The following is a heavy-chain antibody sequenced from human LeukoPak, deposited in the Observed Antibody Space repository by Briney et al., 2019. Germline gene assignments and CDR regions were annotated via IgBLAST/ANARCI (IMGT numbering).Heavy chain of an antibody. J-gene: IGHJ5*02. CDR1: GGSISSYY. Sequence: SETLSLTCTVSGGSISSYYWSWIRQPPGKGLEWIGEINHSGSTNYNPSLKSRVTISVDTSKNQFSLKLSSVTAADTAVYYCARGGYCSSTSCSLRGGNWFDPWGQGTLVTVSS. D-gene: IGHD2-2*01. V-gene: IGHV4-34*01. CDR3: ARGGYCSSTSCSLRGGNWFDP. CDR2: INHSGST.